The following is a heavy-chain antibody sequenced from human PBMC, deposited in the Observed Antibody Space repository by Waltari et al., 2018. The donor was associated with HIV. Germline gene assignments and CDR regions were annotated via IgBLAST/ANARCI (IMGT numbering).Heavy chain of an antibody. V-gene: IGHV3-30*02. CDR1: GFSFSISG. D-gene: IGHD2-15*01. J-gene: IGHJ6*02. CDR2: IRYDVNTK. Sequence: QGQLVESGGGVVQPGGSLRLSCAASGFSFSISGMHWVRQAPGKGVEWVTFIRYDVNTKYYADSVKGRFTISRDNSKNTLYLQMSSLRAEDTAVYYCAKELRSGYSYYYYGMDVWGQGTTVTVSS. CDR3: AKELRSGYSYYYYGMDV.